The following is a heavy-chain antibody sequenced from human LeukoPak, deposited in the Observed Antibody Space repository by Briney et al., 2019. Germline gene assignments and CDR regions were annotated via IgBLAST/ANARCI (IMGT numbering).Heavy chain of an antibody. Sequence: GGSLRLSCAASGLIVSGNYMSWVRQAPGEGLEWVSVIYSGGSTYYADSVKGRFTISRDNSKNTLYLQMNSLRAEDTAVYYCARVGEGGCYVFDYWGQGTLVTVSS. CDR3: ARVGEGGCYVFDY. CDR1: GLIVSGNY. CDR2: IYSGGST. D-gene: IGHD3-22*01. V-gene: IGHV3-53*01. J-gene: IGHJ4*02.